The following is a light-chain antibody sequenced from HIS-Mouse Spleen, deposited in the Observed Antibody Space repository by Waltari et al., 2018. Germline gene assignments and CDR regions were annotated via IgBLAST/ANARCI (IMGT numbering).Light chain of an antibody. Sequence: SYELTQPPSVSVSPGQTASITCSGDKLGDKYACWYQQKPGQSPVLVIYQDSKRPSGMPELFSGANSGNTATLTISGTQAMDEADYYCQAWDSSTAVFGTGTKVTVL. J-gene: IGLJ1*01. CDR2: QDS. CDR1: KLGDKY. CDR3: QAWDSSTAV. V-gene: IGLV3-1*01.